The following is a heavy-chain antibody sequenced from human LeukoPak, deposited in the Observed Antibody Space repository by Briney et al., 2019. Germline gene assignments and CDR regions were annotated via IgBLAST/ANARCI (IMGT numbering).Heavy chain of an antibody. V-gene: IGHV3-21*04. CDR3: AKDSGSYSN. CDR2: IRFTGSYI. CDR1: GFTFSSYS. D-gene: IGHD1-26*01. Sequence: GGSLRLSCAASGFTFSSYSMNWVRQAPGRGLEWVSSIRFTGSYIYYADSVKGRFTISRDDAKNLLSLQMISLRAEDTAVYYCAKDSGSYSNWGQGTLVTVSS. J-gene: IGHJ4*02.